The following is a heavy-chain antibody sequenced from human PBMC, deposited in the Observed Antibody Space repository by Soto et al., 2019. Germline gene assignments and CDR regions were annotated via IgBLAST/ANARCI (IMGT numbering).Heavy chain of an antibody. Sequence: SETLSLTCTVSGGSISSGDYYWSWIRQPPGKGLEWIGYIYYSGSTYYNPSLKSRVTISVDTSKNQFSLKLSSVTAADTAVYYCARVRYDSSGYYNWFDPWGQGTLV. CDR1: GGSISSGDYY. J-gene: IGHJ5*02. CDR3: ARVRYDSSGYYNWFDP. V-gene: IGHV4-30-4*01. D-gene: IGHD3-22*01. CDR2: IYYSGST.